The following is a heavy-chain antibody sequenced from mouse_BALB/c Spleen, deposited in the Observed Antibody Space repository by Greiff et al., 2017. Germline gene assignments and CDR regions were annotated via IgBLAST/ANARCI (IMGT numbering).Heavy chain of an antibody. V-gene: IGHV1S56*01. CDR1: GYTFTSYY. Sequence: QVQLKESGPELVKPGASVRISCKASGYTFTSYYIHWVKQRPGQGLEWIGWIYPGNVNTKYNEKFKGKATLTADKSSSTAYMQLSSLTSEDSAVYFCARFEAGTGYYYAMDYWGQGTSVTVSS. D-gene: IGHD4-1*01. J-gene: IGHJ4*01. CDR3: ARFEAGTGYYYAMDY. CDR2: IYPGNVNT.